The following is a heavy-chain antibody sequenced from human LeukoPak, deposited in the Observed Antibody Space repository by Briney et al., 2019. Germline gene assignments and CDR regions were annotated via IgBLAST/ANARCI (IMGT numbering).Heavy chain of an antibody. CDR2: MNPKSTNT. CDR3: ARGPPESTSSDY. D-gene: IGHD2-2*01. V-gene: IGHV1-8*01. Sequence: GASVKVSCKASGYTFSNYDINWVRQAPGQGLEWLGWMNPKSTNTGCAQKFQGRVSMTRNTSISTAYMELSSLRSDDTAVYYCARGPPESTSSDYWGQGTLVTVSS. CDR1: GYTFSNYD. J-gene: IGHJ4*02.